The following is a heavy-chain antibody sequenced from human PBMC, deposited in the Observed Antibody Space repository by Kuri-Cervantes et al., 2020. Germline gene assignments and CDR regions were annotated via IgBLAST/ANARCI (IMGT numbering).Heavy chain of an antibody. CDR2: ISAYNGDT. CDR3: ARAQPYSSGWHGIAGNDY. Sequence: ASVKVSCKASGYTFTSYGISWVRQAPGQGLEWMGWISAYNGDTNYAQKLQGRVTMTTDTSTSTAYMELRSLRSDDTAVYYCARAQPYSSGWHGIAGNDYWGQGTLVTVSS. D-gene: IGHD6-19*01. V-gene: IGHV1-18*01. J-gene: IGHJ4*02. CDR1: GYTFTSYG.